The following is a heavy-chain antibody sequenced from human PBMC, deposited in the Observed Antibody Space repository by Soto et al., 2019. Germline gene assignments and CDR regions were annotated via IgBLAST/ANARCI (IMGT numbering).Heavy chain of an antibody. CDR1: GFTFSSYW. V-gene: IGHV3-74*01. CDR2: INSDGSST. J-gene: IGHJ6*02. Sequence: PGVSLRLSCAASGFTFSSYWMHWVRQAPGKGLVWVSHINSDGSSTSYADSVKGRFTISRDNAKNTLYLQMNSLRAEDTAVYYCAAAADYYYYGMDVWGQGTTVTVSS. D-gene: IGHD2-2*01. CDR3: AAAADYYYYGMDV.